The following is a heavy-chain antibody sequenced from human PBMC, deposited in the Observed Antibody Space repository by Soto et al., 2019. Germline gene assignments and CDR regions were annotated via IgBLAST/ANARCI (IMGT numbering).Heavy chain of an antibody. CDR3: ARATGADQEDY. Sequence: EVQLVESGGGLVQPGGSLRLSCAASGFTFSSYWMSWVRQAPGKGLEWVANIKEDGSERYYVDSVKGRFTISRDNAKNSLYRQMNSLRAEDTAVYYCARATGADQEDYWGQGTLVTVSS. CDR2: IKEDGSER. D-gene: IGHD2-2*01. V-gene: IGHV3-7*04. J-gene: IGHJ4*02. CDR1: GFTFSSYW.